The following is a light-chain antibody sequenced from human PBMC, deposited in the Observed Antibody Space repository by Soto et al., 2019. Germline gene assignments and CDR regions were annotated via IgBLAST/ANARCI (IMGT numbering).Light chain of an antibody. CDR1: QSIGAS. J-gene: IGKJ2*01. V-gene: IGKV1-5*01. CDR2: DAS. CDR3: QQYTSYPYT. Sequence: DIQMTQSPSTLSASVGDRVTITCRATQSIGASLAWYQQQPGKGPKLLIYDASTLETGVPTRFSGSGSGTEFTVTISSLQPDDFESYYCQQYTSYPYTFGQGTKLMI.